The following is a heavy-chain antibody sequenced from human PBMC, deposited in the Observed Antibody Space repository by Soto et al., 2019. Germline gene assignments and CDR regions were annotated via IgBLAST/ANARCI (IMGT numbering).Heavy chain of an antibody. Sequence: GGSLRLSCAASGLTFSNHAMTWVRQAPGKGLEWVSGISGGGGSTYYAGSVKGRFTISRDNSKNTLYLQMTSLRAEDTAVYYCAKLVDGYTTGWFQGGAFDIWGQGTMVTVSS. V-gene: IGHV3-23*01. CDR3: AKLVDGYTTGWFQGGAFDI. J-gene: IGHJ3*02. CDR2: ISGGGGST. CDR1: GLTFSNHA. D-gene: IGHD6-19*01.